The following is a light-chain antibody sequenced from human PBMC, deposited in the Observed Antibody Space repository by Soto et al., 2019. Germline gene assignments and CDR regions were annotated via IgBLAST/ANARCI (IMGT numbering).Light chain of an antibody. J-gene: IGLJ1*01. V-gene: IGLV2-14*01. Sequence: QSALTQPRSVSGSPGQSVTISCTGTSSDVGAYDYVSWYQQHPGKAPKLMIYQVSNRPSGVSNRFSGSKSGNTASLTISGLQAEDEADYYCSSYTSSNTFYVFGTGTKVTVL. CDR1: SSDVGAYDY. CDR2: QVS. CDR3: SSYTSSNTFYV.